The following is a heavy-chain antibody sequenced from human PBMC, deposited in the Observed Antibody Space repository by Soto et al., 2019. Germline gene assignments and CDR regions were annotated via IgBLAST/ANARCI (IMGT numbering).Heavy chain of an antibody. Sequence: KASETLSLTCAVSGYSISSGYYWGWIRQPPGKGLEWIGSIYHSGSTYYNPSLKSRVTISVDTSKNQSSLKLSSVTAADTAVYYCARGGEYSSGWYRYYFDYWGQGTLVTVSS. D-gene: IGHD6-19*01. CDR1: GYSISSGYY. CDR2: IYHSGST. V-gene: IGHV4-38-2*01. J-gene: IGHJ4*02. CDR3: ARGGEYSSGWYRYYFDY.